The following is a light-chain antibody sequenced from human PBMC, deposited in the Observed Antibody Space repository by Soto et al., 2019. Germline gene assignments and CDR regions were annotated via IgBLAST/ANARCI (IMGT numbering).Light chain of an antibody. J-gene: IGLJ3*02. CDR3: CSYARGRIWV. CDR1: SHDVGSYDL. Sequence: QSALTQPASVSGSPGQSINISCTGTSHDVGSYDLVSWYQLHPGKAPKLVIYEANKRPSGISNRFSVSKSGNTASLTISGLQAEDEAHYYCCSYARGRIWVFGGGTKLTVL. V-gene: IGLV2-23*01. CDR2: EAN.